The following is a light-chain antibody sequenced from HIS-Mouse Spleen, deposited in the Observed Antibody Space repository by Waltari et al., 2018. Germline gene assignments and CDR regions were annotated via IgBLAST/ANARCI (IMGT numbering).Light chain of an antibody. J-gene: IGKJ2*01. CDR1: QSVSSSY. V-gene: IGKV3-20*01. CDR2: GAS. CDR3: QQYGSSPPDT. Sequence: EIVLTQSPGTLSLSPGERATISCRASQSVSSSYLAWYQQKPGQAPRLLIYGASSRATGIPDRFSGSGSGTDFALTISRLEPEDFAVYYCQQYGSSPPDTFGQGTKLEIK.